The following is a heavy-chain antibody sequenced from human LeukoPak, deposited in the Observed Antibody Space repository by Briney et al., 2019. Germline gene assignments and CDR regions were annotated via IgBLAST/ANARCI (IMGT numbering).Heavy chain of an antibody. CDR3: ARESADYVRGSLSDY. J-gene: IGHJ4*02. CDR1: GGSMKDYY. CDR2: INDNGHS. Sequence: SETLSLTCSVSGGSMKDYYWSWIRQPPGKGLEWIAYINDNGHSGYNPALESRVTISVDTSKNHFSLRLRSVTAADTAVYFCARESADYVRGSLSDYWGQGILVTVSS. D-gene: IGHD3-16*01. V-gene: IGHV4-59*12.